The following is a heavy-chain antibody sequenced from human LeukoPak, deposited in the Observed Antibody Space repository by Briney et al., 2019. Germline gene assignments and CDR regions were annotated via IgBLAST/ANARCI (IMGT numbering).Heavy chain of an antibody. CDR2: TYYRSTWYN. D-gene: IGHD2-2*01. J-gene: IGHJ5*02. CDR1: GDSVSSNSVT. Sequence: SQTLSLTCALSGDSVSSNSVTWNWIKQSPSRGLEWLGRTYYRSTWYNDYAVSVRGRITVNPDTSKNQFSLHLNSVTPEDTAVYYCARRLTQYDCFDPWGQGILVTVSS. V-gene: IGHV6-1*01. CDR3: ARRLTQYDCFDP.